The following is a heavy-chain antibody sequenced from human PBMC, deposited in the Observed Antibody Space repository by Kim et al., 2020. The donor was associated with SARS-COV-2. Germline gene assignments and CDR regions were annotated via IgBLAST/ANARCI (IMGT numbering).Heavy chain of an antibody. V-gene: IGHV4-59*01. D-gene: IGHD3-16*01. CDR3: AGAPGGFGYFDL. J-gene: IGHJ2*01. Sequence: KYSSSLKGRVTISVDPAKNQYSLKLGSVTAADTAVYYCAGAPGGFGYFDLWGRGTLVTVSS.